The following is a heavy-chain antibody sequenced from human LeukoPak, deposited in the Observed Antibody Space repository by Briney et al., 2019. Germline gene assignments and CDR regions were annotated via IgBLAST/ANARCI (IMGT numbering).Heavy chain of an antibody. V-gene: IGHV3-30*02. D-gene: IGHD5-18*01. J-gene: IGHJ4*02. CDR3: AKSSSRLDTASFEY. CDR2: IQYDGSNK. Sequence: GGSLRLSCAAPGFTFSSYGLHWVSQAPGKGLEWVTFIQYDGSNKYADSVKGRFTISRDNSKNVLYLQMNSLRAEDTALYYCAKSSSRLDTASFEYWGQGTLVTVSS. CDR1: GFTFSSYG.